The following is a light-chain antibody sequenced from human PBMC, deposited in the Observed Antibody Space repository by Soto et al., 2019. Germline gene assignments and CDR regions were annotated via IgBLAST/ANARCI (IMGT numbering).Light chain of an antibody. CDR3: QQLNSYPHRFT. Sequence: DIQLTQSPSFLSASVGDRVTITCRASQGISSYLAWYQQKPGKAPKLLIYAASTLQSGVPSRFSGSGSGTEFTLTISSLQPEDFATYYCQQLNSYPHRFTFGPGTKVDIK. CDR2: AAS. J-gene: IGKJ3*01. V-gene: IGKV1-9*01. CDR1: QGISSY.